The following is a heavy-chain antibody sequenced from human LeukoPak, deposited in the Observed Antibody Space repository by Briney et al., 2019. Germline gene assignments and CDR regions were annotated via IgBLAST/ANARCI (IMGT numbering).Heavy chain of an antibody. CDR3: ARAPPLQTTNWFDP. D-gene: IGHD1-14*01. CDR2: IKQDGSEK. CDR1: GFTFSSYW. V-gene: IGHV3-7*01. Sequence: PGGSLRLSCAASGFTFSSYWMSWVRQAPGKGLEWVANIKQDGSEKYYVDSVKGRFTISRDNAKNTLSLQMNSLRAEDTAVYYCARAPPLQTTNWFDPWGQGTLVTVSS. J-gene: IGHJ5*02.